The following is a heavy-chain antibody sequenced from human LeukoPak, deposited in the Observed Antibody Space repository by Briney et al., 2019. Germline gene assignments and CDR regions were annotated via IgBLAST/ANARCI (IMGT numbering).Heavy chain of an antibody. CDR1: GFTFSSYG. V-gene: IGHV3-33*01. CDR2: IWSDGSTK. CDR3: AREILGGFNPGAY. J-gene: IGHJ4*02. D-gene: IGHD1-14*01. Sequence: GRSLRLSCAASGFTFSSYGMHWVRQAPGKGLEWVAVIWSDGSTKYYADSVKGRFTISRDNSKNTLYLQMNSLRAEDTAVYYCAREILGGFNPGAYWGQGTLVTVSS.